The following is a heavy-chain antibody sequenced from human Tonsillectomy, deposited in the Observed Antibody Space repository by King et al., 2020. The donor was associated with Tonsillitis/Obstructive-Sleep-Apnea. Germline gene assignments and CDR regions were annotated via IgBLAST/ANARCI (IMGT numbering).Heavy chain of an antibody. CDR3: ARDYGYSGYDLGFDY. Sequence: QLVQSGGGVVQPGRSLRLSCAASGFTFSNYPMHWVRQAPGKGLEWVAMISSDGNDKYYADSVKGRFTISRDNSKSTLFLQMDSLRAEDTAVYYCARDYGYSGYDLGFDYWGQGSLVTVSS. D-gene: IGHD5-12*01. V-gene: IGHV3-30*04. CDR1: GFTFSNYP. CDR2: ISSDGNDK. J-gene: IGHJ4*02.